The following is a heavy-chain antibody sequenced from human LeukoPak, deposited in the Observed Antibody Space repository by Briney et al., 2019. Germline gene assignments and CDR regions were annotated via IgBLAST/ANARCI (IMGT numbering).Heavy chain of an antibody. Sequence: GGSLRLSCAASGFTYSNAWMSWVRQGPGKGLEWVSAISGSGGSTYYADSVKGRFTISRDNSKNTLYLQMNSLRAEDTAVYYCAKDTMIVVVMPSFDYWGQGTLVTVSS. D-gene: IGHD3-22*01. CDR1: GFTYSNAW. CDR3: AKDTMIVVVMPSFDY. J-gene: IGHJ4*02. V-gene: IGHV3-23*01. CDR2: ISGSGGST.